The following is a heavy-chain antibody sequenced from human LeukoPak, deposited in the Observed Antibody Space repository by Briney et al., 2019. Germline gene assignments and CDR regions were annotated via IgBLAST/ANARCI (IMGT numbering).Heavy chain of an antibody. J-gene: IGHJ5*02. V-gene: IGHV1-18*01. CDR2: ISAYNGNT. Sequence: GASVKVSCKASGYTFTSYGMSWVRQAPGQGLEWMGRISAYNGNTNYAQKLQGRVTMTTDTSTSTAYMELRSLRSDDTAVYYCARDHHDKITMVRGVTNWFDPWGQGTLVTVSS. D-gene: IGHD3-10*01. CDR3: ARDHHDKITMVRGVTNWFDP. CDR1: GYTFTSYG.